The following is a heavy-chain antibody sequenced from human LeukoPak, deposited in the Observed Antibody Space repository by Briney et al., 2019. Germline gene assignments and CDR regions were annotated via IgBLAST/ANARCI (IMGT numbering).Heavy chain of an antibody. CDR2: IYHSGST. D-gene: IGHD1-26*01. V-gene: IGHV4-38-2*02. Sequence: SETLSLTCAVSGYSISSGYYWGWIRQPPGKALEWIGSIYHSGSTYYNPSLKSRVTISVDTSKNQFSLKLSSVTAADTAVYYCAREFSGSYYGFWGQGTLVTVSS. J-gene: IGHJ4*02. CDR1: GYSISSGYY. CDR3: AREFSGSYYGF.